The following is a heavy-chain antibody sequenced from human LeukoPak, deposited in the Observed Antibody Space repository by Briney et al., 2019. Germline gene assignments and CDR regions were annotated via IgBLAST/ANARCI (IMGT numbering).Heavy chain of an antibody. CDR1: GFSLSTGGMC. Sequence: ESGPALVKPTQTLTLTCTFPGFSLSTGGMCVSWIRQPPGKALEWLARIDWDNDKYYSTSLKTRLTISKDTSKNQVVLTMTNMDPVDTATYYCARGYYDTSAYIDYWGQGTLVTVSS. J-gene: IGHJ4*02. CDR3: ARGYYDTSAYIDY. V-gene: IGHV2-70*11. D-gene: IGHD3-22*01. CDR2: IDWDNDK.